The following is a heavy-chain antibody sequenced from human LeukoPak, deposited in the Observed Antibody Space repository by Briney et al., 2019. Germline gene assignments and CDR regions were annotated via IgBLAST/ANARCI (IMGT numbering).Heavy chain of an antibody. Sequence: GGSLRLSCAASGFTVSSNYMSWVRQAPGKGLEWVSVIYSGGSTYYADSVKGRFTISKDNAKNTVYLQMNSLGAEDTAVYYCVSFYETYWGRGTLVTVSS. J-gene: IGHJ4*02. CDR3: VSFYETY. V-gene: IGHV3-53*01. CDR2: IYSGGST. D-gene: IGHD2/OR15-2a*01. CDR1: GFTVSSNY.